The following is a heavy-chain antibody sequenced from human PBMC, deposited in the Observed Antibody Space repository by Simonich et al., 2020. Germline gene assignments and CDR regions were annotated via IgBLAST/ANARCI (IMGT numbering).Heavy chain of an antibody. CDR2: ISSKHGNN. D-gene: IGHD2-15*01. V-gene: IGHV1-18*01. J-gene: IGHJ4*02. CDR3: ARASRGTWWYYYFDY. Sequence: QVQLVQSGAEVKKPGASVKVSCKASGYTFTSYGISWVRQAPGQGLEWMGGISSKHGNNNAAPKPQGRVTMTTDTSTSTAYMELRGLRSDDTAVYYCARASRGTWWYYYFDYWGQGTLVTVSS. CDR1: GYTFTSYG.